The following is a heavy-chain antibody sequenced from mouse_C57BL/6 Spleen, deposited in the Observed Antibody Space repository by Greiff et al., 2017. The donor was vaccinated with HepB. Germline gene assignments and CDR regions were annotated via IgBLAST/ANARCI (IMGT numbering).Heavy chain of an antibody. CDR2: INYDGSST. CDR1: GFTFSDYY. V-gene: IGHV5-16*01. Sequence: EVHLVESEGGLVQPGRSMKLSCTASGFTFSDYYMAWVRQVPEKGLEWVANINYDGSSTYYLDSLKSRFIISRDNAKNILYLQMSSLKSEDTATYYCASMGYYGSSPWFAYWGQGTLVTVSA. CDR3: ASMGYYGSSPWFAY. D-gene: IGHD1-1*01. J-gene: IGHJ3*01.